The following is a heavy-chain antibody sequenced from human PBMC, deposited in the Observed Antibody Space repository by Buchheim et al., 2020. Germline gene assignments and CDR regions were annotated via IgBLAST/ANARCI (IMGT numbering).Heavy chain of an antibody. Sequence: EVQLLESGGGLVQPGGSLRLSCTASGFPFSTYAVTWVRQAPGKGLEWISAISGLGTTYYADSVRGRFTLSRDNSKNTVLLQMSGLSAGDTAVYYCAKDGSPNSGYTFFDFWGQGTL. J-gene: IGHJ4*02. CDR3: AKDGSPNSGYTFFDF. D-gene: IGHD5-18*01. V-gene: IGHV3-23*01. CDR2: ISGLGTT. CDR1: GFPFSTYA.